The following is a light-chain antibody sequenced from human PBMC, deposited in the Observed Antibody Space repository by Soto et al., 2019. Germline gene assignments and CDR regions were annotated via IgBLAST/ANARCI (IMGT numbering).Light chain of an antibody. CDR3: QQYNGYST. J-gene: IGKJ1*01. V-gene: IGKV1-5*03. CDR2: KAS. CDR1: QSVDNW. Sequence: DIQMTQSPSTLSASVGDRVTITCRASQSVDNWLAWYQQKPGKAPNLLIYKASNLESGVPSRFSGSGSGTEFTLTISSLQPDDFATYYCQQYNGYSTFGQGTKVEI.